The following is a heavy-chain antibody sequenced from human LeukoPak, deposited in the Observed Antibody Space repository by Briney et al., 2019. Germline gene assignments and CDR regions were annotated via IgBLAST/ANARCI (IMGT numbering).Heavy chain of an antibody. D-gene: IGHD3-22*01. V-gene: IGHV3-30*18. CDR2: ISYDGSNK. Sequence: GGSLRLSCAASGFSFSSYGMHWVRQAPGKGLEWVAVISYDGSNKYYADSVKGRFTISRDNSKNTLYLQMNSLRAEDTAVYYCAKLHTLRDYYDSSGYPFDYWGQGTLVTVSS. J-gene: IGHJ4*02. CDR3: AKLHTLRDYYDSSGYPFDY. CDR1: GFSFSSYG.